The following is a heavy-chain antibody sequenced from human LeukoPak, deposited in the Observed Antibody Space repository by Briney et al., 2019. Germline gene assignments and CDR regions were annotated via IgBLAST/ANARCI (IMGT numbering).Heavy chain of an antibody. CDR2: ITITSDKI. CDR3: ARRAVTGSNFFDY. Sequence: GGSLRLSCAASGFTFTGYSMNWFRQAPGKGLEWVSYITITSDKIYYADSVKGRFTISRDNARNSLYLQMNSLRDEDTAVYYCARRAVTGSNFFDYWGQGSLVTVSS. D-gene: IGHD6-19*01. J-gene: IGHJ4*02. V-gene: IGHV3-48*02. CDR1: GFTFTGYS.